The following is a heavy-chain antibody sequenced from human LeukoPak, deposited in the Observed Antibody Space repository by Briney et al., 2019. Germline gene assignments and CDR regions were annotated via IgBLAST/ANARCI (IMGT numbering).Heavy chain of an antibody. J-gene: IGHJ4*02. CDR3: ARGEGAKDY. V-gene: IGHV4-30-2*01. D-gene: IGHD1-26*01. Sequence: SETLSLTCTVSGGSISSGDYYWSWIRQPPGKGLEWIGYIYHSGSTYYNPSLKSRVTISVDRSKNQFSLKLSSVTAADTAVYYCARGEGAKDYWGQGTLVTVSS. CDR2: IYHSGST. CDR1: GGSISSGDYY.